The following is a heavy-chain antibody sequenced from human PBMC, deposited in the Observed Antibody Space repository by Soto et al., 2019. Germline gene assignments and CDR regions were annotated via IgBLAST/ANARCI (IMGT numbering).Heavy chain of an antibody. D-gene: IGHD3-10*01. J-gene: IGHJ4*02. CDR2: IIPLFGIP. V-gene: IGHV1-69*01. CDR1: GGIFSTYA. Sequence: QVQLVQSGAEVKKPGSSVKVSCKASGGIFSTYAISWLRQAPGQGLEWMGGIIPLFGIPNYAQRFQGRVTINADESTSTAYMELSRLRSEDTAVYYCARDRDDYGSGNYYNRIDFWGQGTLVTVSS. CDR3: ARDRDDYGSGNYYNRIDF.